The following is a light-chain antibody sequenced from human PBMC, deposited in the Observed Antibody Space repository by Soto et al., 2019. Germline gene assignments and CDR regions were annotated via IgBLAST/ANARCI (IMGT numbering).Light chain of an antibody. CDR1: QSVFSRFRNKNY. Sequence: DIVMTQSPDSLTLSLGERATINCKSSQSVFSRFRNKNYLGWFQQKPGQTPRLPIYWASTRESGVSDRFSGSGSGTDFTLTIDSLQAEDVAVYYCQQYYTTPTWTFGQGTKV. CDR2: WAS. J-gene: IGKJ1*01. CDR3: QQYYTTPTWT. V-gene: IGKV4-1*01.